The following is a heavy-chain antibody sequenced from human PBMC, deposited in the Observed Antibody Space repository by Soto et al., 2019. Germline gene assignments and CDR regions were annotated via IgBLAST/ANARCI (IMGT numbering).Heavy chain of an antibody. V-gene: IGHV1-69*06. D-gene: IGHD4-17*01. J-gene: IGHJ4*02. CDR1: GGTFSSYA. CDR2: INPICGRA. Sequence: SVKVSCKASGGTFSSYAISWVRQAPGQGLEWMGGINPICGRANYAQKFQGRVTMTGDKSTSTAYMELSSLRSEDTAVYYCVILPPPTVSDYWGQGILVTVSS. CDR3: VILPPPTVSDY.